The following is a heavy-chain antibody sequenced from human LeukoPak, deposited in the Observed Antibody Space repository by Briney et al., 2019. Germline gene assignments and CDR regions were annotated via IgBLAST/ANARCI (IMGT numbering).Heavy chain of an antibody. CDR2: IYYSGST. Sequence: PSQTLSLTCTVSGGSISSGDYYRSWIRQPPGKGLEWIGYIYYSGSTYYNPSLKSRVTISVDTSKNQFSLKLSSVTAADTAVYYCARVNGADYGSGSYVVDYWGQGTLVTVSS. CDR3: ARVNGADYGSGSYVVDY. V-gene: IGHV4-30-4*01. J-gene: IGHJ4*02. CDR1: GGSISSGDYY. D-gene: IGHD3-10*01.